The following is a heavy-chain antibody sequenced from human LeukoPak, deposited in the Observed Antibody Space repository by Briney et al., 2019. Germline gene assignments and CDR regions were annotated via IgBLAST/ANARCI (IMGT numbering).Heavy chain of an antibody. CDR2: INPSGDST. V-gene: IGHV1-46*01. CDR1: GYTFTRYY. D-gene: IGHD4-23*01. CDR3: ARAPGYGGNSDY. J-gene: IGHJ4*02. Sequence: ASVKVSCKASGYTFTRYYIHWVRQAPGQGLEWMGTINPSGDSTSYGQKFQGRVTMTRDTSTSTVYMELRSLTSEDTAVYYCARAPGYGGNSDYWGQGTLVTVSS.